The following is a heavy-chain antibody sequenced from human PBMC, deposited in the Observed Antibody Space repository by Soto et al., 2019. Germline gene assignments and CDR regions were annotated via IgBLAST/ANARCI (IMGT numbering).Heavy chain of an antibody. V-gene: IGHV4-4*07. CDR1: GGSISSYY. J-gene: IGHJ6*02. D-gene: IGHD3-22*01. CDR2: IYTSGST. CDR3: ARVPASYYDSSGYYYVDYGMDV. Sequence: QVQLQESGPGLVKPSETLSLTCTVSGGSISSYYWSWIRQPAGKGLEWIGRIYTSGSTNYNPSLKSRVTMSLDTSKNQFSLKLSSVTAADTAVYYCARVPASYYDSSGYYYVDYGMDVWGQGTTVTVSS.